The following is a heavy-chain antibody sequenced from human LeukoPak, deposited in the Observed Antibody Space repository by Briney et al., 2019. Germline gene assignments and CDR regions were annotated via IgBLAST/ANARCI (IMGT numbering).Heavy chain of an antibody. J-gene: IGHJ4*02. D-gene: IGHD2-2*01. CDR2: IHYSGST. CDR3: ARHPKSSRVPAAWSPFDY. Sequence: SETLSLTCTVSGGSISSYYWSWIRQPPGKGLEWIGYIHYSGSTNYNPSLKSRVTISVDTSKNQFSLKLSSVTAADTAVYYCARHPKSSRVPAAWSPFDYWGQGTLVTVSS. V-gene: IGHV4-59*01. CDR1: GGSISSYY.